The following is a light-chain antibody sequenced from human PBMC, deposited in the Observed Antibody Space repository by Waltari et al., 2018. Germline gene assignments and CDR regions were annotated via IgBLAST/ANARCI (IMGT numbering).Light chain of an antibody. CDR2: DVT. V-gene: IGLV2-14*03. CDR1: SSDVGGSNY. J-gene: IGLJ2*01. Sequence: QSALTQPASVSGSPGQSITISCTGTSSDVGGSNYVSWYQQHPGKAPKLMIYDVTNRPSGVAKRFSGSKSGNTASLTISGLQAEDEADYYCSSYISSSTLELFGGGTSLTVL. CDR3: SSYISSSTLEL.